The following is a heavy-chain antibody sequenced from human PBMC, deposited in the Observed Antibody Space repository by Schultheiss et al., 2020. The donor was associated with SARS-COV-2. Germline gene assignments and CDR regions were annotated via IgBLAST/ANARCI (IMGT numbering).Heavy chain of an antibody. CDR2: ISYDGSNK. D-gene: IGHD3-10*01. CDR3: ARDSYGSGRAGAFDI. V-gene: IGHV3-30*07. J-gene: IGHJ3*02. Sequence: GGSLRLSCAASGFTVSSNYISWVRQAPGKGLEWVAVISYDGSNKYYADSVKGRFTISRDNAKNSLYLQMNSLRAEDTAVYYCARDSYGSGRAGAFDIWGQGTMVTVSS. CDR1: GFTVSSNY.